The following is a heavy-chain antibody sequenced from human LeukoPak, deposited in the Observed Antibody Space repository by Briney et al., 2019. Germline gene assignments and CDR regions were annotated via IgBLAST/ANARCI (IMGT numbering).Heavy chain of an antibody. J-gene: IGHJ4*02. Sequence: SVTLSLTCAIYGGSFSTYYWSWIRQPPGQGLEWIAEINHSGSTNDNPSLKSRVTILVDTSKSQFSLRLTSVSAADTAMYYCATRDSWGQGTLVTVST. CDR3: ATRDS. CDR2: INHSGST. V-gene: IGHV4-34*01. CDR1: GGSFSTYY.